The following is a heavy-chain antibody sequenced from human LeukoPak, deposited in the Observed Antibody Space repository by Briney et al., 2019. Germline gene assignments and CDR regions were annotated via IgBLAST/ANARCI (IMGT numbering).Heavy chain of an antibody. CDR3: ARGDYYDSSGYYSISWGPVGYYYMDV. V-gene: IGHV3-21*01. Sequence: PGGSLRLSCAASGFTFSSYSMNWVRQAPGKGLEWVSSISSSSSYIYYADSVKGRFTISRDNAKNSLYLQMNSLRAEDTAVYYCARGDYYDSSGYYSISWGPVGYYYMDVWGKGTTVTISS. J-gene: IGHJ6*03. CDR2: ISSSSSYI. CDR1: GFTFSSYS. D-gene: IGHD3-22*01.